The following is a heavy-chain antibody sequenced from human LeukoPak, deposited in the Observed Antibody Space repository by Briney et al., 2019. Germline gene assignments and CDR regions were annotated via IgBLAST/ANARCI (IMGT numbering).Heavy chain of an antibody. CDR3: ARDPVSSGKFYFDY. Sequence: GGSLRLSCAASGFTFSSYAMHWVRQAPGKGLEYVSAISSNGGSTYYANSVKGRFTISRDNSKNTLYLQMGSLRAEDMAVYYCARDPVSSGKFYFDYWGQGTLVTVSS. J-gene: IGHJ4*02. V-gene: IGHV3-64*01. D-gene: IGHD3-10*01. CDR1: GFTFSSYA. CDR2: ISSNGGST.